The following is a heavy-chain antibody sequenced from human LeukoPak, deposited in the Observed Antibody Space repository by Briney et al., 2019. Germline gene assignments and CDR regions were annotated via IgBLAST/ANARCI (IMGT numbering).Heavy chain of an antibody. Sequence: SETLSLTCTVSGGSISSYYWSWIRQPPGKGLEWIGYIYYSGSTNYNPSLKSRVTISVDTSKNQFSLKLSSVTAADTAVYYCARVGVTTVTPFDYWGQGTLVTVSS. CDR1: GGSISSYY. J-gene: IGHJ4*02. CDR3: ARVGVTTVTPFDY. CDR2: IYYSGST. D-gene: IGHD4-17*01. V-gene: IGHV4-59*01.